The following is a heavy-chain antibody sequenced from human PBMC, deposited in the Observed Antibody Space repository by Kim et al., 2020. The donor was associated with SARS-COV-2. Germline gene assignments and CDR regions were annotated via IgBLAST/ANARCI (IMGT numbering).Heavy chain of an antibody. CDR2: IYYSGST. J-gene: IGHJ4*02. CDR1: GGSISSGGYY. CDR3: ARAFTIFGVVIGPFDY. Sequence: SETLSLTCTVSGGSISSGGYYWSWIRQHPGKGLEWIGYIYYSGSTDYNPSLKSRVTISVDTSKNQFSLKLSSVTAADTAVYYCARAFTIFGVVIGPFDYWGQGTLVTVSS. V-gene: IGHV4-31*03. D-gene: IGHD3-3*01.